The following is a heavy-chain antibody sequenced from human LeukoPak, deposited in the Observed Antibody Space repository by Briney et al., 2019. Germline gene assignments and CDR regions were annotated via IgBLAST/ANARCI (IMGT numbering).Heavy chain of an antibody. Sequence: HPGGSLRLSCAASGFTFSNYWMHWVRQAPGKGLEWVSVIYSGGTTYYADSVKGRFTTPRDISKNTLYLQMNSLRAEDTAVYYCASVNGDGAEYFQHWGQGTLVTVSS. D-gene: IGHD2-21*01. V-gene: IGHV3-53*01. CDR2: IYSGGTT. CDR1: GFTFSNYW. CDR3: ASVNGDGAEYFQH. J-gene: IGHJ1*01.